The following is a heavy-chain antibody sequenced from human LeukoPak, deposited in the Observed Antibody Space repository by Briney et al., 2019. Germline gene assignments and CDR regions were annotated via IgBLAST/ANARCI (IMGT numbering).Heavy chain of an antibody. Sequence: ASVKVSCKASGYTFTSYDINWVRQATGQGLEWMGWMNPNSGNTGYAQKFQGRVTMTRNTSISTAYMELSSLRSGDTAVYYCAREIAAAGLSFDYWGQGTLVTISS. CDR1: GYTFTSYD. D-gene: IGHD6-13*01. CDR3: AREIAAAGLSFDY. V-gene: IGHV1-8*01. CDR2: MNPNSGNT. J-gene: IGHJ4*02.